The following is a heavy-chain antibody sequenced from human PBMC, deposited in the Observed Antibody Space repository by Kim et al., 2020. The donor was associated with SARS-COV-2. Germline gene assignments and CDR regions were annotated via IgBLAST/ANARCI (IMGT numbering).Heavy chain of an antibody. CDR2: INPNSGVT. V-gene: IGHV1-2*06. J-gene: IGHJ5*02. CDR1: GYTFTGYY. D-gene: IGHD3-16*01. Sequence: ASVKVSCKASGYTFTGYYMHWVRQAPGQGLEWMGRINPNSGVTNYAHKFQGRVTMTRDTSISTAYMELSRLRSDDTAVYYCARAFHLGGVTKKGNWFDPWGQGTLVTVSS. CDR3: ARAFHLGGVTKKGNWFDP.